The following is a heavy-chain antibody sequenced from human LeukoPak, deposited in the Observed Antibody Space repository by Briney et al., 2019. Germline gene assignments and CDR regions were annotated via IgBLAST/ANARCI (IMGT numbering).Heavy chain of an antibody. V-gene: IGHV4-31*03. CDR3: ARGPLDSGYTYFDY. J-gene: IGHJ4*02. CDR1: GGSISSGGYY. D-gene: IGHD5-12*01. CDR2: IYYSGST. Sequence: PSETLSLTCTVSGGSISSGGYYWSWIRQHPGKGLEWIGYIYYSGSTYYNPSLKSRATISVDTSKNQFSLNLSSVTAADTAVYYCARGPLDSGYTYFDYWGQGTLVSVAS.